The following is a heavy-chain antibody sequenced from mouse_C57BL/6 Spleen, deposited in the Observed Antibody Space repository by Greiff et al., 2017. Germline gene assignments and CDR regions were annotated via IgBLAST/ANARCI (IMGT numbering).Heavy chain of an antibody. V-gene: IGHV1-52*01. J-gene: IGHJ1*03. Sequence: QVQLQQPGAELVRPGSSVKLSCKASGYTFTSYWMHWVKQRPIQGLEWIGNIDPSDSETHYNQKFKDKATLTVDKSSSTAYMQLSSLTSEDSAVYYCARGNYGSSGYFDVWGTGTTVTVSS. CDR1: GYTFTSYW. CDR3: ARGNYGSSGYFDV. D-gene: IGHD1-1*01. CDR2: IDPSDSET.